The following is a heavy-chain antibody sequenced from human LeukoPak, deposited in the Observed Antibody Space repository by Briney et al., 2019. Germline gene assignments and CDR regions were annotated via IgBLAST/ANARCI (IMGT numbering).Heavy chain of an antibody. Sequence: GGSLRRSCAATEFTFSSYWMTWVRQAPGKGLEWVANIKQDGSEKYYVDSVKGRFTISRDNAKNSLYPQMNSLRAEDTAVYYCAREILAPGKTHDYWGQGTLVTVSS. V-gene: IGHV3-7*01. CDR3: AREILAPGKTHDY. CDR1: EFTFSSYW. J-gene: IGHJ4*02. CDR2: IKQDGSEK.